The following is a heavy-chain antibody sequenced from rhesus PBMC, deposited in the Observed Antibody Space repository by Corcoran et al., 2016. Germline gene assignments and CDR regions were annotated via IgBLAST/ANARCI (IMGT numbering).Heavy chain of an antibody. J-gene: IGHJ5-1*01. D-gene: IGHD2-27*01. CDR1: DYSISSGYG. Sequence: QVQLQESGPGLVTPSETLSLTCAVSDYSISSGYGWSWIRQPPGKGLGWIGYIGGSSGSTNYNPSLKGRVTISIATSKNQFSLKLSSVTAADTAVYYCARGCSGIYCPGRFDVWGAGVLVTVSS. CDR2: IGGSSGST. CDR3: ARGCSGIYCPGRFDV. V-gene: IGHV4-127*01.